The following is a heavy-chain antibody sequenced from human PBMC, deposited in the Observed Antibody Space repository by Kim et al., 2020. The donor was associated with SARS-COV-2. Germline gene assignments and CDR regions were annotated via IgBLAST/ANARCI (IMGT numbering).Heavy chain of an antibody. V-gene: IGHV4-59*01. J-gene: IGHJ4*02. CDR2: IYYSVST. Sequence: SETLSLTCTVSGGSTSSYYWSWIRQPPGKGLEWIGYIYYSVSTNYNPSLKSRVTISVDTSKNQFSLRLSSVTAADTAVYYCARDQRGTFWGQGILVTVSS. CDR1: GGSTSSYY. CDR3: ARDQRGTF.